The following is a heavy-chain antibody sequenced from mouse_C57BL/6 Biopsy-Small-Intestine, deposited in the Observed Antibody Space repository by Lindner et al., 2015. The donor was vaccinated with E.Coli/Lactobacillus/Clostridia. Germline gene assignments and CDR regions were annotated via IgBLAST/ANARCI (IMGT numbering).Heavy chain of an antibody. J-gene: IGHJ3*01. Sequence: SVKVSCKASGYTFIAYYIHWVRQAPGQGLEWLGRINPNSGGADYAQKFQGRVTMTRDTSITTAYMEVSRLRSDDTVVYYCARSTEDGNFDYWGQGTLVSVS. CDR2: INPNSGGA. V-gene: IGHV1-26*01. CDR3: ARSTEDGNFDY. CDR1: GYTFIAYY.